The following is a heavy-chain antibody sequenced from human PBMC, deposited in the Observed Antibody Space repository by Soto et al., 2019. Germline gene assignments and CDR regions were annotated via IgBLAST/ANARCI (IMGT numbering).Heavy chain of an antibody. CDR1: GSSISSSSYY. J-gene: IGHJ4*02. D-gene: IGHD1-26*01. V-gene: IGHV4-39*01. CDR3: ASPLSGSYFDY. CDR2: IYYSGST. Sequence: SETLSLTCTVSGSSISSSSYYWGWIRQPPGKGLEWIGSIYYSGSTYYNPSLKSRVTISVDTSKNQFSLKLSSVTAADTAVYYCASPLSGSYFDYWGQGTLVTVSS.